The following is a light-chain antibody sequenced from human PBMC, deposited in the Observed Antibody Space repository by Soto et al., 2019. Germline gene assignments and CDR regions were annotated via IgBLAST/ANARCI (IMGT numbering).Light chain of an antibody. J-gene: IGLJ3*02. Sequence: QSAVTQPASVSGSPGQSVTISCSGSDIGNYNLVSWYQHLPGRAPKLLIFEVTMLPSGISDRFSGYKSASTASLTISGLHAEDAGDYYCASYAGSRTYVFGSGTKLTVL. V-gene: IGLV2-23*02. CDR2: EVT. CDR3: ASYAGSRTYV. CDR1: SDIGNYNL.